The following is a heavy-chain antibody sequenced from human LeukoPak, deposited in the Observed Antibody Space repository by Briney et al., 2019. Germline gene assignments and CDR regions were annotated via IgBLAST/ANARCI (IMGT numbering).Heavy chain of an antibody. CDR3: ARHLYYSDSNGYRN. CDR1: GGSINSSSDY. CDR2: IYYSGST. Sequence: PSETLSLTCTVSGGSINSSSDYWGWIRQPPGKGLEWLGSIYYSGSTYYNPSLKSRVTISVDTSKKQFSLKLTSVTAADTAIYYCARHLYYSDSNGYRNWGQGTLVTVSS. D-gene: IGHD3-22*01. J-gene: IGHJ4*02. V-gene: IGHV4-39*01.